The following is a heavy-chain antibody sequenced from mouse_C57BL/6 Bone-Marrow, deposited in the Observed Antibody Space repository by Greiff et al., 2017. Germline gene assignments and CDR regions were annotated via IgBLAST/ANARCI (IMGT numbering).Heavy chain of an antibody. CDR2: IDPGDGET. CDR3: AMITAVVANALDY. CDR1: GFNFKDYY. V-gene: IGHV14-2*01. Sequence: EVQLVESGAELVKPGASVKLSCTASGFNFKDYYMHWVKQRTEQGLEWIGRIDPGDGETKYAPKLQGKATITADTSSNTAYLQLSSLTSEDTAVYYCAMITAVVANALDYWGQGTSVTVSS. J-gene: IGHJ4*01. D-gene: IGHD1-1*01.